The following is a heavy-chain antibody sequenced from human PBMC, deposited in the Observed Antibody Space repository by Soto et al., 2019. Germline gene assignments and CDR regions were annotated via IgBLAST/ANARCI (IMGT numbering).Heavy chain of an antibody. CDR1: GFTFANHW. J-gene: IGHJ4*02. CDR3: ATAEVDY. CDR2: MNSDGSTT. V-gene: IGHV3-74*01. Sequence: VQLVESGGALVQPGGSLRLSCAVSGFTFANHWMPWVRQAPGKGLEWVSRMNSDGSTTDYADSVKGRFTVSRDNAKNTLYLQMNSLRAEDTAVYYCATAEVDYWGPGTLVTVSS.